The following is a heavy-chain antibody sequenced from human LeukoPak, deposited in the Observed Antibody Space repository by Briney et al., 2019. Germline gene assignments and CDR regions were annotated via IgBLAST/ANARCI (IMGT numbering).Heavy chain of an antibody. CDR2: ISYDGSNK. CDR1: GFTFSSYG. V-gene: IGHV3-30*18. CDR3: AKKVIAAAGMGSNWFDP. D-gene: IGHD6-13*01. Sequence: PGGSLRLSCAASGFTFSSYGMHWVRQAPGKGLEWVAVISYDGSNKYYADSVKGRFTISRDNSKNTLYLQMNSLRAEDTAVYYCAKKVIAAAGMGSNWFDPWGQGTLVTVSS. J-gene: IGHJ5*02.